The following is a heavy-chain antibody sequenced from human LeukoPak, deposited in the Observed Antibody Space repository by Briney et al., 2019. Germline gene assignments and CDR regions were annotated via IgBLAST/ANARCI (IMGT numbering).Heavy chain of an antibody. CDR1: GFTFSSYA. Sequence: GGSLRLSCAASGFTFSSYAMSWVRQAPGKGLEGVSSISGSGGSTYYTDSVKGRFTISRDNSKNPLHLRITSLRAEDTAVYYCAKGVVPAAYRYYFYYWGQGTLVTVSS. CDR3: AKGVVPAAYRYYFYY. J-gene: IGHJ4*02. CDR2: ISGSGGST. V-gene: IGHV3-23*01. D-gene: IGHD2-2*01.